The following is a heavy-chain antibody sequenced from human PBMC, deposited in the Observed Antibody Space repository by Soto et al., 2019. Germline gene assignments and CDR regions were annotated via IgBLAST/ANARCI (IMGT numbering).Heavy chain of an antibody. V-gene: IGHV4-30-2*01. Sequence: TLSLTCAVSGGSISSGGYSWSWIRQPPGKGLEWIGYIYHSGSTYYNPSLKSRVTISIDRSKNQFSLKLGSVTAADTAVYYCASEPDSWGQGILLTISS. CDR2: IYHSGST. J-gene: IGHJ4*02. CDR3: ASEPDS. CDR1: GGSISSGGYS.